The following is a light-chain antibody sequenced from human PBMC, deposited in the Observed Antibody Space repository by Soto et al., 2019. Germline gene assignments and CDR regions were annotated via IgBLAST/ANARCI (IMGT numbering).Light chain of an antibody. V-gene: IGKV1-17*03. J-gene: IGKJ1*01. CDR1: QDIGYH. CDR3: QLHTTYPRP. Sequence: DIQMTQSPSAMSAAVGDRVTITFLASQDIGYHLGWFQQKPGKAPKRLIYSASSLDSGVPLRFSATGSGTEFTFTISSLQPEDFATYYCQLHTTYPRPFGQGTKV. CDR2: SAS.